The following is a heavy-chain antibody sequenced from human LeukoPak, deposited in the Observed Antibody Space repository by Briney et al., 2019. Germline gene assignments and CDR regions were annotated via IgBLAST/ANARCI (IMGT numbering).Heavy chain of an antibody. Sequence: SETLSLTCTVSGGSISTSNYYWGWIRQPPGKGLEWIGNIFYSGSTYYGPSLKSRLTISLDTSRNQFSLKLNSVTAADTAVYFCASGSAGFDTWGQGTLVTVSS. CDR1: GGSISTSNYY. V-gene: IGHV4-39*07. CDR2: IFYSGST. J-gene: IGHJ5*02. D-gene: IGHD6-13*01. CDR3: ASGSAGFDT.